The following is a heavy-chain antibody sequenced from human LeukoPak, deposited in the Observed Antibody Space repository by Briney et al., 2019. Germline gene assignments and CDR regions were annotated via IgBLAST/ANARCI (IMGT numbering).Heavy chain of an antibody. CDR3: ARDYNFDY. J-gene: IGHJ4*02. Sequence: SGGSLRLSCAASGFTFSSYEMTWVRQAPGKGLEWISYISSSGSAIYYADSVKVRFTISRDNAKNSLYLQMNSLRAEDTAVYYCARDYNFDYWGQGTLVTVSS. CDR1: GFTFSSYE. V-gene: IGHV3-48*03. CDR2: ISSSGSAI.